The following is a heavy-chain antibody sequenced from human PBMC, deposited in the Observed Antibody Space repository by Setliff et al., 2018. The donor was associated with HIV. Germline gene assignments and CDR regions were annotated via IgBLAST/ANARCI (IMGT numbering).Heavy chain of an antibody. V-gene: IGHV1-18*01. D-gene: IGHD2-15*01. J-gene: IGHJ3*02. CDR1: GYSFTNYG. CDR2: ISSYNDNT. Sequence: ASVKVSCKASGYSFTNYGISWVRQAPGQGLEWMGWISSYNDNTNYALNLQGRVTMTTDTSTSTAYMELRSLRSDDTAVYYCARGDVGYCSGGSCYHLFDTFDIWGQGTGVTVSS. CDR3: ARGDVGYCSGGSCYHLFDTFDI.